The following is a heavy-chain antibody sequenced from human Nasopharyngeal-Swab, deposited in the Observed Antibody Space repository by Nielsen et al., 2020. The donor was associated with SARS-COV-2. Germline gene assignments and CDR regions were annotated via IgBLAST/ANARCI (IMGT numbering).Heavy chain of an antibody. CDR2: ISGYNGNT. D-gene: IGHD2-15*01. CDR1: GLNFRSFG. J-gene: IGHJ4*02. CDR3: ARDLVGTPPVAAFDL. Sequence: ASVKVSCKASGLNFRSFGFTWVRQAPGQGLGLLGWISGYNGNTQDARDFLRRVTLTTDTSTSTVYLELRSLTSDDTAVYYCARDLVGTPPVAAFDLWGQGTLVTVSS. V-gene: IGHV1-18*01.